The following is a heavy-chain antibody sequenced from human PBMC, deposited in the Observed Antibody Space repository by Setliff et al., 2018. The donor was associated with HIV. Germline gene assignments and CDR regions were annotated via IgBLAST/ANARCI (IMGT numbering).Heavy chain of an antibody. V-gene: IGHV4-31*03. D-gene: IGHD7-27*01. CDR3: AGQPSWGSIDY. J-gene: IGHJ4*02. Sequence: PSETLSLTCTVSGGSISSGGYYWSWIRQHPGKGLEWIGYIYYSGTTHYNPSLKSRVFISVDTSKNQFSLKLSSVTAADTAVYYCAGQPSWGSIDYWGQGTLVTVSS. CDR2: IYYSGTT. CDR1: GGSISSGGYY.